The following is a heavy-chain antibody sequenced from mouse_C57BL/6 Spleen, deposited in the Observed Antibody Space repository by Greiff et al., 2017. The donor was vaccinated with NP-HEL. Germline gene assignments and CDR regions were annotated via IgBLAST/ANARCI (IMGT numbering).Heavy chain of an antibody. J-gene: IGHJ2*01. D-gene: IGHD1-1*01. Sequence: EVHLVESGGGLVKPGGSLKLSCAASGFTFSDYGMHWVRQAPEKGLEWVAYISSGSSTIYYADTVKGRFTISRDNAKNTLFLQMTSLRSEDTAMYYCARQDYYGSSQYYFDYWGQGTTLTVSS. V-gene: IGHV5-17*01. CDR2: ISSGSSTI. CDR3: ARQDYYGSSQYYFDY. CDR1: GFTFSDYG.